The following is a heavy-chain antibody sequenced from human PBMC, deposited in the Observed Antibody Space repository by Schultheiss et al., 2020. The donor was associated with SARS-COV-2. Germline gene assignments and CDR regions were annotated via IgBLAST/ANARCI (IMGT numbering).Heavy chain of an antibody. Sequence: SQTLSLTCAVYGWSFSGYYWSWIRQPPGKGLEWIGSIYHSGSTNYNPSLKSRVTISVDTSKNQFSLKRSSVTAADTAVYYCASRYCSGSSCYGVYYYYGIDVWGQGTTVTVSS. CDR2: IYHSGST. V-gene: IGHV4-34*01. CDR3: ASRYCSGSSCYGVYYYYGIDV. D-gene: IGHD2-15*01. CDR1: GWSFSGYY. J-gene: IGHJ6*02.